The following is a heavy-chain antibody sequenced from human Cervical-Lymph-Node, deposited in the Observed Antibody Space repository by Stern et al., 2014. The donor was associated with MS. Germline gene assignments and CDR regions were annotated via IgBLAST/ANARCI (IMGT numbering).Heavy chain of an antibody. CDR2: ISSDGSTI. J-gene: IGHJ6*02. Sequence: VQLVESGGGLVQPGGSLRLSCAASGFTFTIYTMDWVRQAPGKGLEWISYISSDGSTIYYADSVKGRFTISRDNAKNSLYLQMNSLRDEDTAVYYCARERDYGQYYYYGMDVWGQGTTVTVSS. CDR1: GFTFTIYT. D-gene: IGHD4-17*01. CDR3: ARERDYGQYYYYGMDV. V-gene: IGHV3-48*02.